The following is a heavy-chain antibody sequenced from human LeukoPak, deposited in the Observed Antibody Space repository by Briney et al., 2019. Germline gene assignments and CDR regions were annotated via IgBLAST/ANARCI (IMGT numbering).Heavy chain of an antibody. CDR1: GDSISSGNY. D-gene: IGHD3-10*01. Sequence: SETLSLICTVSGDSISSGNYWGWIRQPPGKGLEWIGSIYHTGSTYYNLSLKSRVTISVDTSNNQFSLKLSSVTAADTAVYYCARSSSFDYWGQGTLVTVSS. CDR3: ARSSSFDY. J-gene: IGHJ4*02. CDR2: IYHTGST. V-gene: IGHV4-38-2*02.